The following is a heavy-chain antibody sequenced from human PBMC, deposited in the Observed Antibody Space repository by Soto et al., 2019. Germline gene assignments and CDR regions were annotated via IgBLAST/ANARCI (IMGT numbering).Heavy chain of an antibody. CDR1: GYTFTSYG. J-gene: IGHJ6*02. CDR3: ARDRGAYGMDV. CDR2: ISAYNGNT. V-gene: IGHV1-18*01. Sequence: QVQLVQSGAEVKKPGASVKVSCKASGYTFTSYGISWVRQAPGQGLEWMGWISAYNGNTNYAQKLQGRVTMTTDTPTSTAYMELRLLRSDDTAVDYCARDRGAYGMDVWGQGTTVTVSS.